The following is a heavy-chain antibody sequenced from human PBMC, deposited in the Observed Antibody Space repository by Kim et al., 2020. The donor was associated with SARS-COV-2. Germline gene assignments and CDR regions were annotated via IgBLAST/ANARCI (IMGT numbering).Heavy chain of an antibody. Sequence: SQTLSLTCAISGDSVSSNSAAWNWIRQSPSRGLEWLGRTYYRSKWYNDSALFVRSRLTINVDTSKNQLSLQLNSVTPEDTAVYYCARASAVGGANWFDSWGQGTLLTVSS. D-gene: IGHD6-19*01. V-gene: IGHV6-1*01. CDR3: ARASAVGGANWFDS. J-gene: IGHJ5*01. CDR2: TYYRSKWYN. CDR1: GDSVSSNSAA.